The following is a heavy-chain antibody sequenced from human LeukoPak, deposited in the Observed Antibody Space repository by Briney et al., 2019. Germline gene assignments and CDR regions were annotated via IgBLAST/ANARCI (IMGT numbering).Heavy chain of an antibody. V-gene: IGHV3-23*01. CDR1: GFTFSGFA. D-gene: IGHD3-22*01. Sequence: PGGSLRLSCAASGFTFSGFAMTWVRQAPGKGLEWVSSIGSDYKTHYSESVKGRFAISRDNSKSTLFLQMNSLRAEDTALYYCAKQSLYDSSGHFHYWGQGTLVTVSS. J-gene: IGHJ4*02. CDR2: IGSDYKT. CDR3: AKQSLYDSSGHFHY.